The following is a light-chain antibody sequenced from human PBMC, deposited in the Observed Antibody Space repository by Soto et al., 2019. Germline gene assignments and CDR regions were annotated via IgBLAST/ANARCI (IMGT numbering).Light chain of an antibody. CDR2: INSDGSH. CDR3: QTWGTGIQV. Sequence: QLVLTQSPSASASLGASVRLTCTLSSGHSNYAIAWHRQQPEKGPQYLMRINSDGSHSKGDGIPDRFSSSRSGAERYLTISSLQSEDEADYYCQTWGTGIQVFGGGTKLTVL. CDR1: SGHSNYA. V-gene: IGLV4-69*01. J-gene: IGLJ3*02.